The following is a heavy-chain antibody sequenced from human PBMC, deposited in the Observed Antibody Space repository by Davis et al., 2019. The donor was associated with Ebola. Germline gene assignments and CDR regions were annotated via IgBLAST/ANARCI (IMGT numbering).Heavy chain of an antibody. J-gene: IGHJ2*01. Sequence: PGGSLRLSCAASGFTFHDYAMHWVRQAPGKGLEWVSGISWNSGNIAYADSVKGRFTISRDNAKNSLYLQMNSLRAEDTALYYCAKDNNSGWFWYFDLWGRGTLVTVSS. D-gene: IGHD6-19*01. CDR3: AKDNNSGWFWYFDL. V-gene: IGHV3-9*01. CDR2: ISWNSGNI. CDR1: GFTFHDYA.